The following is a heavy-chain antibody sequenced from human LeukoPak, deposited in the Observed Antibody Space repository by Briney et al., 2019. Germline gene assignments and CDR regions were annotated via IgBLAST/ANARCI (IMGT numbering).Heavy chain of an antibody. J-gene: IGHJ4*02. CDR2: INAGNGNT. D-gene: IGHD3-16*01. CDR3: ARGEYSNGYPYRLDS. V-gene: IGHV1-3*01. Sequence: ASVKVSCKASGYTFTSYAMHWVRQAPGQRLEWMGWINAGNGNTKYSQKFQGRVTITRDTSASTAYMELSRLRSDDTAMYYCARGEYSNGYPYRLDSWGQGTLVTVSS. CDR1: GYTFTSYA.